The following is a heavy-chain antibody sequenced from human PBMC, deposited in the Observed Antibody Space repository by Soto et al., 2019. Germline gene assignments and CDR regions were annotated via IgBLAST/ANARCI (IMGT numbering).Heavy chain of an antibody. CDR1: GFTFSGCS. D-gene: IGHD3-9*01. V-gene: IGHV3-23*01. Sequence: EVRLLESGGGLVQPGGSLRLSCAASGFTFSGCSMTWVRQAPGKGLEWVSAITGSGDRTYYADSVKGRFTISRDNSNNMVYLQMNSLRAEDSAVYYCAVAIFTAYDYWGQGTLVTVS. J-gene: IGHJ4*02. CDR2: ITGSGDRT. CDR3: AVAIFTAYDY.